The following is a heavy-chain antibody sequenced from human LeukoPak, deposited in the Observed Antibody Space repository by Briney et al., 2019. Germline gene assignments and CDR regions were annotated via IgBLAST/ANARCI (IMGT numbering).Heavy chain of an antibody. CDR1: GGSISSSSYY. Sequence: SETLSLTCTVSGGSISSSSYYWGWTRQPPGKGLEWIGSIYYSGSTYYNPSLKSRVTISVDTSKNQFSLKLNSVTAADTAVYYCARDKFLGTAMVTPFDYWGQGTLVTVSS. V-gene: IGHV4-39*07. J-gene: IGHJ4*02. D-gene: IGHD5-18*01. CDR2: IYYSGST. CDR3: ARDKFLGTAMVTPFDY.